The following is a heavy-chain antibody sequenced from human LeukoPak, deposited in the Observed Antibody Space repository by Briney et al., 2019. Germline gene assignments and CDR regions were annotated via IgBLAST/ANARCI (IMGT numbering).Heavy chain of an antibody. D-gene: IGHD5-24*01. J-gene: IGHJ4*02. Sequence: SETLSLTCTVSVGSISSYYWSWIRQPAGKGLEWIGRIYTSGSTNYNPSLKSRVTMSVDTSKNQFSLKLSSVTAADTAVYYCAREGRATMSGGEFDYWGQGTLVTVSS. CDR3: AREGRATMSGGEFDY. V-gene: IGHV4-4*07. CDR2: IYTSGST. CDR1: VGSISSYY.